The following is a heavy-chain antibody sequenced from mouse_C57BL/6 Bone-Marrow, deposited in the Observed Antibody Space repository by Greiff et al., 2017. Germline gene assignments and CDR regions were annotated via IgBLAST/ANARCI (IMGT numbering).Heavy chain of an antibody. CDR2: IYPGGGYT. D-gene: IGHD3-2*02. Sequence: QVQLLQSGAELVRPGTSVKMSCKASGYTFTNYGIGWAQQRPGHGLEWIGAIYPGGGYTNYNEKVKGRATLTADNASSTAYMQFSSLTSEDSAIYYCARRGRHRTAQGTRDYGDYWGQGTTLTVSS. CDR1: GYTFTNYG. CDR3: ARRGRHRTAQGTRDYGDY. V-gene: IGHV1-63*01. J-gene: IGHJ2*01.